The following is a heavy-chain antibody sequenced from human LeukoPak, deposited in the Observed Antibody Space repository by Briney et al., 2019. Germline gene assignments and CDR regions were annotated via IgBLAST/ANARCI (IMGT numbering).Heavy chain of an antibody. D-gene: IGHD3-22*01. CDR2: IYSGGST. V-gene: IGHV3-53*01. CDR1: GFTVSSNY. Sequence: GGSLRLSCAASGFTVSSNYMSWVRRAPGKGLEWVSVIYSGGSTYYADSVKGRFTISRDNSKNTLYLQMNSLRAEDTAVYYCARAEYYDSSGSLGYWGQGTLVTVSS. CDR3: ARAEYYDSSGSLGY. J-gene: IGHJ4*02.